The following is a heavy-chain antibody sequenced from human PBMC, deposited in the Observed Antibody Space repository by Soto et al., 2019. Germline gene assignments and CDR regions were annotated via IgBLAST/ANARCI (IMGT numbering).Heavy chain of an antibody. CDR1: GYTFTSYY. CDR2: INPSGGST. Sequence: ASVKVSCKASGYTFTSYYMHCVRQAPGQGLEWMGIINPSGGSTSYAQKFQGRVTMTRDTSTSTVYVELSSLRSEDTAVYYCARIHRSGSYFDYWGQGTLVTVSS. CDR3: ARIHRSGSYFDY. D-gene: IGHD3-10*01. V-gene: IGHV1-46*03. J-gene: IGHJ4*02.